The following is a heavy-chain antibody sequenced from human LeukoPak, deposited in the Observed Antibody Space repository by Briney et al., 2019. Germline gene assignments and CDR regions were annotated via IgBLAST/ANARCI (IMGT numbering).Heavy chain of an antibody. D-gene: IGHD5-12*01. CDR3: MKGAYDYLEIAYFDY. CDR1: GFTFSNYA. J-gene: IGHJ4*02. CDR2: ILGSGDAK. V-gene: IGHV3-23*01. Sequence: PGGSLRLSCAASGFTFSNYAMNWVRQAPGKGLEWVSVILGSGDAKDYADSVKGRFTISRDKSKNTLYLQMNSLTAEDTAVYYCMKGAYDYLEIAYFDYWGQGTLVTVSS.